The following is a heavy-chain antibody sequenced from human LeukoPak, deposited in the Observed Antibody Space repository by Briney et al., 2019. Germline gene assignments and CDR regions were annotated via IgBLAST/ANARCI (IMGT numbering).Heavy chain of an antibody. CDR1: GGSFSGYY. CDR3: ARRETWLRGYFDY. Sequence: SETLSLTCAVYGGSFSGYYWSWIRQPPGKRLEWIGEINHSGSTNYNPSLKSRVTISVDTSKHQFSLKLSSVTAADTAVYYCARRETWLRGYFDYWGQGTLVTVCS. J-gene: IGHJ4*02. V-gene: IGHV4-34*01. CDR2: INHSGST. D-gene: IGHD5-12*01.